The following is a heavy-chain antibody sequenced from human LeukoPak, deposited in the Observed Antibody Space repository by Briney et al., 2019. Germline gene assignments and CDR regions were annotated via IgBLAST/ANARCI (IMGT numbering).Heavy chain of an antibody. CDR2: IRSKAYGGTT. CDR3: TREVIAVAGTLDAFDI. V-gene: IGHV3-49*03. Sequence: AGGSLRLSCTASGFTFGDYAMSWFRQAPGKRLEWVGFIRSKAYGGTTEYAASVKGRFTISRDDSKSIAYLQMNSLKTEDTAVYYCTREVIAVAGTLDAFDIWGQGTMVTVSS. D-gene: IGHD6-19*01. J-gene: IGHJ3*02. CDR1: GFTFGDYA.